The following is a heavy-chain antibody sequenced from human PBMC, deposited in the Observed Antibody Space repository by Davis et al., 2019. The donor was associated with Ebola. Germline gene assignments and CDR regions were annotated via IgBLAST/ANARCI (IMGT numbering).Heavy chain of an antibody. CDR2: ISSSGDSL. CDR1: GFTFRTYE. V-gene: IGHV3-48*03. J-gene: IGHJ5*02. CDR3: ARDLGATDPNWFDP. D-gene: IGHD3-3*01. Sequence: GESLKISCAGSGFTFRTYEMNWVRQAPGKGLEWVSHISSSGDSLYYEDSVKGRFTISRDNAKNSLHLQMNSLRAEDTAVYYCARDLGATDPNWFDPWGQGTLVTVSS.